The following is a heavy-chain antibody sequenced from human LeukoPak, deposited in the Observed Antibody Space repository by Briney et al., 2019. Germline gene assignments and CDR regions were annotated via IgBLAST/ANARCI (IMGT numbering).Heavy chain of an antibody. J-gene: IGHJ6*03. V-gene: IGHV3-20*04. CDR2: INWNGGST. Sequence: PGGSLRLSCAASGFTFADYGMSWVRQAPGKGLEWVSGINWNGGSTGYADSVKGRFTISRDNAKNSLYLQMNSLRAEDTALYYCARDLGFIYYMDVWGKGTTVTVSS. CDR3: ARDLGFIYYMDV. D-gene: IGHD3-10*01. CDR1: GFTFADYG.